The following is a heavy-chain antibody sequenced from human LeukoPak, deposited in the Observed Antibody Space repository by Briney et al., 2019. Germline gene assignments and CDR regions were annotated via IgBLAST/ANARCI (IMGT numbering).Heavy chain of an antibody. CDR3: ARDLLPMTKAGVVND. D-gene: IGHD3-3*01. V-gene: IGHV1-69*13. CDR2: FLPIFGIT. J-gene: IGHJ4*02. CDR1: GGSFSSYG. Sequence: EASVKVSCKASGGSFSSYGISWVRQAPGQGLEWMGGFLPIFGITNYAQRFQGRVTITADESRSTAYMELSSLTSDDTAVYYCARDLLPMTKAGVVNDWGQGSLVIVSA.